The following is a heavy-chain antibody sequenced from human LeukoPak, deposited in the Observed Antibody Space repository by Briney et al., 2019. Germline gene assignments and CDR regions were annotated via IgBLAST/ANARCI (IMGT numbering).Heavy chain of an antibody. CDR1: GFTLSSYS. CDR2: ISSSSSYI. V-gene: IGHV3-21*01. Sequence: KSGGSLRLSCAASGFTLSSYSMNWVRQAPGKGLEWVSSISSSSSYIYYADSVKGRFTISRDNSKKLLYLEMNSLRAEDTAVYYCARDIVLVWFGDLKSFDYWGQGTLVTVSS. CDR3: ARDIVLVWFGDLKSFDY. J-gene: IGHJ4*02. D-gene: IGHD3-10*01.